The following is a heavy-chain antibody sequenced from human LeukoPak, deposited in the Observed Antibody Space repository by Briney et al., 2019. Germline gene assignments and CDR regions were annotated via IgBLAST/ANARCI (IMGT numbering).Heavy chain of an antibody. CDR2: ISPGDSDT. CDR3: ATTPRGEYTFDY. D-gene: IGHD3-10*01. V-gene: IGHV5-51*01. CDR1: GYSFTSYW. Sequence: ASVKISCKGSGYSFTSYWIGWVRQMPGKGLEWMGIISPGDSDTRYNPSFQGQVTISADKSISTAYLQWRRLKAPDTAMYYCATTPRGEYTFDYWGQGTLVTVSS. J-gene: IGHJ4*02.